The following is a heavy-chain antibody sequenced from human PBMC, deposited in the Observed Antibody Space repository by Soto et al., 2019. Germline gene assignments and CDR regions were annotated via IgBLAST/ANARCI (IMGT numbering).Heavy chain of an antibody. CDR3: ARRWGEGRVDY. CDR2: IYHSGST. CDR1: GGSISSSNW. J-gene: IGHJ4*02. Sequence: QVQLQESGPGLVKPSGTLSLTCAVSGGSISSSNWWSWVRQPPGKGLQWIGEIYHSGSTNYIPSLTGRVTISVDKSRNQFARKLSSVTAADTAVYYCARRWGEGRVDYWGQGTLVTVSS. V-gene: IGHV4-4*02. D-gene: IGHD3-10*01.